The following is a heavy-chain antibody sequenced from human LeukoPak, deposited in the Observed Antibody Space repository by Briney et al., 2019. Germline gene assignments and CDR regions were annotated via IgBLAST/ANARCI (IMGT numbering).Heavy chain of an antibody. Sequence: SETLSLTCAVYGGSFSGYYWSWIRQPPGKGLEWIGEINHSGSTNYNPSLKSRVTISVDTSKNQFSLKLSSVTAADTAVYYCATPIAAAGMPDDAFDIWGQGTMVTVSS. D-gene: IGHD6-13*01. CDR2: INHSGST. V-gene: IGHV4-34*01. J-gene: IGHJ3*02. CDR3: ATPIAAAGMPDDAFDI. CDR1: GGSFSGYY.